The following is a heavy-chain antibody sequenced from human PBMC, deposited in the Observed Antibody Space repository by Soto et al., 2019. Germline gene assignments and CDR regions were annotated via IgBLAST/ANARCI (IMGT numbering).Heavy chain of an antibody. J-gene: IGHJ6*02. V-gene: IGHV3-7*05. CDR2: IKQDGSEK. D-gene: IGHD3-10*01. Sequence: GGSLRLSCAASGFTFSSYWMSWVRQAPGKGLEWVANIKQDGSEKYYVDSVKGRFTISRDNAKNSLYLQMNSLRAEDTAVYYCARGVPAPINSRAPYYHYYGMDVWGQGTTVTVSS. CDR3: ARGVPAPINSRAPYYHYYGMDV. CDR1: GFTFSSYW.